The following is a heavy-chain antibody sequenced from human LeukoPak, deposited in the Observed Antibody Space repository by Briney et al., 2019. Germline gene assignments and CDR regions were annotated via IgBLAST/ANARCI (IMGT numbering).Heavy chain of an antibody. Sequence: SSETLSLTCTVSGGSISSYYWGWIRQPPGKGLEWIGSIYYSGSTYYNPSLKSRVTIAVDTSKNQFSLKLSSVTAADTAAYYCARDNAELGIDYWGQGTLVTVSS. CDR3: ARDNAELGIDY. J-gene: IGHJ4*02. CDR1: GGSISSYY. V-gene: IGHV4-39*07. D-gene: IGHD7-27*01. CDR2: IYYSGST.